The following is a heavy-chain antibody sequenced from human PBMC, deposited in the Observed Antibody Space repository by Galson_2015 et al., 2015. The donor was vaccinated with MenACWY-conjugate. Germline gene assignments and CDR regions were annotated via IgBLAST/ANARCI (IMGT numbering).Heavy chain of an antibody. Sequence: SETLSLTCTASGGSISDYFWSWIRQPPGKGLEWVGYIYHSGGTPYYNPSLKSRVTISVDTSKNQFSLKLSSVTAADTAVYYCARVGDYSLKDWGQGTLVTVSA. CDR1: GGSISDYF. D-gene: IGHD4-17*01. CDR2: IYHSGGT. CDR3: ARVGDYSLKD. J-gene: IGHJ4*02. V-gene: IGHV4-59*01.